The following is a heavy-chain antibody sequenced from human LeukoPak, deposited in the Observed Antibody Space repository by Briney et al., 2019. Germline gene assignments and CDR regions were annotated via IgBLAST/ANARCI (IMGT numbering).Heavy chain of an antibody. J-gene: IGHJ5*02. CDR1: GDSVSSNSAA. V-gene: IGHV6-1*01. D-gene: IGHD1-26*01. CDR2: TYYRSKWYN. Sequence: SQTLSLTCATSGDSVSSNSAAWNWTRQSPSRGLEWLGRTYYRSKWYNDYAVSVKSRITINPDTSKNQFSLQLNSVTPEDTAVYYCARNSGSYDNWFDPWGQGTLVTVSS. CDR3: ARNSGSYDNWFDP.